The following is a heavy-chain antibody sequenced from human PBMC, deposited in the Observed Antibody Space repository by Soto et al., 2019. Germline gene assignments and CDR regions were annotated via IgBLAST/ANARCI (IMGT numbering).Heavy chain of an antibody. CDR1: GGSVSSGSYY. CDR3: ARAVVDYGRSGSSWGFDY. CDR2: IYYSGST. D-gene: IGHD1-26*01. J-gene: IGHJ4*02. V-gene: IGHV4-61*01. Sequence: SETLSLTCTISGGSVSSGSYYWSWIRQPPGKGLEWIGYIYYSGSTNYNPSLKSRVTISVDTSKNQFSLKLSSVTAADTAVYYCARAVVDYGRSGSSWGFDYWGQGTLVTVSS.